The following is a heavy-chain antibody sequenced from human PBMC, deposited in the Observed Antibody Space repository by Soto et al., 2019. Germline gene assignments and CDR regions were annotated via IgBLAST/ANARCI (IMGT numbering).Heavy chain of an antibody. V-gene: IGHV1-8*01. CDR2: MNPNTGNT. CDR1: GYPFTDHD. CDR3: ARGRLATLPDV. Sequence: QVQLVQSGAEVKKPGASVKVSCKASGYPFTDHDINWVRQATGQGLEWMGWMNPNTGNTRYAQKFQGILTMTRDTSINTALMELSGLRSEDTALSSCARGRLATLPDVWGRGTLVTVSS. D-gene: IGHD5-12*01. J-gene: IGHJ4*02.